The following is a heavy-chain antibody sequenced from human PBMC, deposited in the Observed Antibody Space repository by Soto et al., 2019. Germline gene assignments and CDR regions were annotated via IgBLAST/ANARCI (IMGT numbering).Heavy chain of an antibody. Sequence: PGGSLRLSCAASGFTFDDYTMHWVRQAPGKGLEWVSLISWDGGSTYYADSVKGRFTISRDNSKNSLYLQMNSLRTEDTALYYCAKEMDTHYYGMDVWGQGTTVTVSS. CDR3: AKEMDTHYYGMDV. CDR2: ISWDGGST. CDR1: GFTFDDYT. V-gene: IGHV3-43*01. D-gene: IGHD5-18*01. J-gene: IGHJ6*02.